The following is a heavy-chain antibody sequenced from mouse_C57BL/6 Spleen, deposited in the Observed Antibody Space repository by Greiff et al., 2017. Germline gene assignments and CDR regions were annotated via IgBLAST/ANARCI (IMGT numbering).Heavy chain of an antibody. CDR2: IYPGDGDT. CDR3: ARSLGFDY. D-gene: IGHD3-3*01. Sequence: QVQLQQSGPELVKPGASVKISCKASGYAFSSSWMNWVKRRPGKGLEWIGRIYPGDGDTNYNGKFKGKATLTADKSSSTAYMQLSSLTSEDSAVYFCARSLGFDYWGQGTTLTVSS. CDR1: GYAFSSSW. J-gene: IGHJ2*01. V-gene: IGHV1-82*01.